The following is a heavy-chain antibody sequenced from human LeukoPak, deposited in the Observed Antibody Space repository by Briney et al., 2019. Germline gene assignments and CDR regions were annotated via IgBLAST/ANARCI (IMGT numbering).Heavy chain of an antibody. J-gene: IGHJ4*02. V-gene: IGHV1-69*13. Sequence: SVKVSCKASGGTSSSYAISWVRQAPGQGLEWMGGIIPIFGTANYAQKFQGRVTITADESTSTAYMELSSLRSEDTAVYYCARVPSGEYYDSSGYYQHDYWGQGTLVTVSS. CDR3: ARVPSGEYYDSSGYYQHDY. D-gene: IGHD3-22*01. CDR2: IIPIFGTA. CDR1: GGTSSSYA.